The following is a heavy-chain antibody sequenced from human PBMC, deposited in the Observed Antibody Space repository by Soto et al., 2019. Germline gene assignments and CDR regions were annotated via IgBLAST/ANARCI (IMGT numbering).Heavy chain of an antibody. D-gene: IGHD4-17*01. CDR3: ARYMTTVPPDAFDI. V-gene: IGHV3-33*01. CDR2: IWYDGSNK. Sequence: PGGSLRLSCAASGFTFSSYGMHWVRQAPGKGLEWVAVIWYDGSNKYCADSVKGRFTISRDNSKNTLYLQMNSLRAEDTAVYYCARYMTTVPPDAFDIWGQGTMVTVSS. CDR1: GFTFSSYG. J-gene: IGHJ3*02.